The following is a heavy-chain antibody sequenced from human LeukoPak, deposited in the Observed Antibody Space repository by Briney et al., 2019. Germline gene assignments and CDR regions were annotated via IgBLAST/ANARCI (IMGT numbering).Heavy chain of an antibody. D-gene: IGHD4-17*01. Sequence: KSGGSLRLSCAASGFTFSSYSMNWVRQAPGKGLEWVSSISSSSSYIYYADSVKGRFTISRDNAKNSLYLQMNSLRAEDTAVYYCARDWAAGYGHNGVHWGQGTLVTVSS. J-gene: IGHJ4*02. V-gene: IGHV3-21*01. CDR1: GFTFSSYS. CDR3: ARDWAAGYGHNGVH. CDR2: ISSSSSYI.